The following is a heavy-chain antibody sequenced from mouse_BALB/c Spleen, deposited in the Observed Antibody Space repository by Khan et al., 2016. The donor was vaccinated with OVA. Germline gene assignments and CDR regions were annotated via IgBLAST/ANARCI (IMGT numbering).Heavy chain of an antibody. V-gene: IGHV1S135*01. J-gene: IGHJ3*01. CDR2: IDPYNGGT. CDR1: GYAFTSYS. D-gene: IGHD1-1*01. CDR3: IRGGYGGFAY. Sequence: VQLQQPGPELVKPGASVKVSCKASGYAFTSYSMYWVNQSHGKSLEWIGYIDPYNGGTSYNQKFKGKVTLTVDKSSTTAYMHLNSLTSEDSAGYYCIRGGYGGFAYWGQGTLVTVS.